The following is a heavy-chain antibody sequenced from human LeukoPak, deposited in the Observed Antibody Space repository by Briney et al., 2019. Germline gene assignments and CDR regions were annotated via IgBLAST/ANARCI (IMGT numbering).Heavy chain of an antibody. CDR1: GGTFSSYT. D-gene: IGHD3-3*01. CDR3: ARDPGVGYDFWSGYYYNWFDP. J-gene: IGHJ5*02. Sequence: SVKVSCKASGGTFSSYTISWVRQAPGRGLEWMGRIIPILGIANYAQKFQGRVTITADKSTSTAYMELSSLRSEDTAVYYYARDPGVGYDFWSGYYYNWFDPWGQGTLVTVSS. CDR2: IIPILGIA. V-gene: IGHV1-69*04.